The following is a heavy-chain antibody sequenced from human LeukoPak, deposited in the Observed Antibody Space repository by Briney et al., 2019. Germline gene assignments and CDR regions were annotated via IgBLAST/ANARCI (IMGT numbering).Heavy chain of an antibody. CDR3: ATGGGYRFAY. J-gene: IGHJ4*02. V-gene: IGHV7-4-1*02. CDR1: GYSITNYA. Sequence: ASVKVSCKASGYSITNYAILWVRQAPGQGLEWMGWINANTEKSTYAPGFTGRYVFSLDSSVNTAYLQISSLKAEDTALYYCATGGGYRFAYWGQGTLVTVSS. D-gene: IGHD6-25*01. CDR2: INANTEKS.